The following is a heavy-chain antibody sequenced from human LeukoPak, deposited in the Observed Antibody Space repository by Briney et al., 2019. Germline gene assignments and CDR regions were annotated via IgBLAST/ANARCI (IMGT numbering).Heavy chain of an antibody. CDR2: INHSGST. CDR3: ARGYDSSAYYPFNY. CDR1: GGSFSGYY. Sequence: SETLSLTCAVYGGSFSGYYWSWLRQPPGKGLEWIGEINHSGSTNYNPSLKSRVTISVDTSKNQFSLKLSSVTAADTAVYYCARGYDSSAYYPFNYWGQGTLVTVSS. J-gene: IGHJ4*02. D-gene: IGHD3-22*01. V-gene: IGHV4-34*01.